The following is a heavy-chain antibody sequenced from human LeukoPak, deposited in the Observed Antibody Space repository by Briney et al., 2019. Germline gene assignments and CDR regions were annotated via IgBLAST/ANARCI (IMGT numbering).Heavy chain of an antibody. V-gene: IGHV3-11*06. CDR1: GFTFSDYY. D-gene: IGHD2-15*01. Sequence: GGSLRLSCAASGFTFSDYYMSWIRQPPGKGLEWVSYIRSSSSYTNYADSVKGRFTISRDNAKNSLYLQMNSLRAEDTAVYYCARPQGYCSGGSCQGAFDIWGQGTMVTVSS. CDR2: IRSSSSYT. J-gene: IGHJ3*02. CDR3: ARPQGYCSGGSCQGAFDI.